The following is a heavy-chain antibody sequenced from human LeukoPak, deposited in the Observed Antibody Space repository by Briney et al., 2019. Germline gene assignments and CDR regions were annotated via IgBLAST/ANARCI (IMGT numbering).Heavy chain of an antibody. CDR2: IIPILGIA. V-gene: IGHV1-69*02. Sequence: SVKVSCKASGGTFSSYTISWVRQAPGQGLEWMGRIIPILGIANYAQKFQGRVTITADKYTSTAYMELSSLRSEDTAVYYCARGTYDFWSGYYTFWFDPWGQGTLVTVSS. J-gene: IGHJ5*02. D-gene: IGHD3-3*01. CDR3: ARGTYDFWSGYYTFWFDP. CDR1: GGTFSSYT.